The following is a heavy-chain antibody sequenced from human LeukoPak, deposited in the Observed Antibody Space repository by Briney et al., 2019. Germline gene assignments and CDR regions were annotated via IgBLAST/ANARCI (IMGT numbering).Heavy chain of an antibody. V-gene: IGHV1-2*02. CDR3: ARGDYYYYYMDV. D-gene: IGHD2-21*01. Sequence: VASVKVSCKASGYTFTGYYMHWVRRAPGQGLEWMGWINPNSGGTNYAQKFQGRVTMTRDTSISTAYMELSRLRSDDTAVYYCARGDYYYYYMDVWGKGTTVTVSS. CDR1: GYTFTGYY. J-gene: IGHJ6*03. CDR2: INPNSGGT.